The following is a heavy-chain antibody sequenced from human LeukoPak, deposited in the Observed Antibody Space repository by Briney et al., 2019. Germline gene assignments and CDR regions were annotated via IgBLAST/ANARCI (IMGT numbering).Heavy chain of an antibody. D-gene: IGHD5-24*01. CDR3: VRPDGYIFY. V-gene: IGHV5-51*01. CDR1: GFSFTSNW. CDR2: IYPADSDT. J-gene: IGHJ4*02. Sequence: GKPLKISCKASGFSFTSNWIGWVRQMPGKGLEWMGIIYPADSDTKYSPSLQGQVTISADKSINTAYLQWSSLRASDTAMYYCVRPDGYIFYWGQGTLVTVSA.